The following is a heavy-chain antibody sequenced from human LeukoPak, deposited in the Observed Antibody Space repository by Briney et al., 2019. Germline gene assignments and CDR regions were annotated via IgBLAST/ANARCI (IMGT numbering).Heavy chain of an antibody. J-gene: IGHJ4*02. V-gene: IGHV3-23*01. CDR2: ISDSGGRT. CDR3: AKHSTYCSGGSCQEDFDY. Sequence: GGSLRLSCAASGFTFSSYAMSWVRQAPGKGLEWVSAISDSGGRTYYAGSVKGRFTISRDNSKNTLYLQMESLRAEDTAAYYCAKHSTYCSGGSCQEDFDYWGQGTLVTVSS. CDR1: GFTFSSYA. D-gene: IGHD2-15*01.